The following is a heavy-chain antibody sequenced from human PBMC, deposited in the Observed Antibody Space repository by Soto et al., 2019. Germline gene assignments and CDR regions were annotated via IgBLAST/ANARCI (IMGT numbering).Heavy chain of an antibody. CDR2: INARNGNT. CDR3: ARDSRYCSSTSRPDYYYGMDV. D-gene: IGHD2-2*01. CDR1: GYTFTSYA. V-gene: IGHV1-3*01. J-gene: IGHJ6*02. Sequence: ASVKVSCKASGYTFTSYAMHWVRQAPGQRLEWMGWINARNGNTKYSQKFQGRVTVTRDTSASTAYMELSSLRSEDTAVYYCARDSRYCSSTSRPDYYYGMDVWGQGTTVTVSS.